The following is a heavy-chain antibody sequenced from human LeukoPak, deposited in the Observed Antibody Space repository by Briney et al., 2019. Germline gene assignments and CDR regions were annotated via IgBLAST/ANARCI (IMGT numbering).Heavy chain of an antibody. CDR2: ISAYNGNT. J-gene: IGHJ4*02. D-gene: IGHD4-23*01. CDR1: GYTFTSYD. Sequence: ASVKVSCKASGYTFTSYDINWVRQAPGQGLEWMGWISAYNGNTNYAQNLQGRVTMTTDTSTSTAYMELRSLRSDDTAVYYCARSYGGDNFDYWGQGTLVTVSS. CDR3: ARSYGGDNFDY. V-gene: IGHV1-18*01.